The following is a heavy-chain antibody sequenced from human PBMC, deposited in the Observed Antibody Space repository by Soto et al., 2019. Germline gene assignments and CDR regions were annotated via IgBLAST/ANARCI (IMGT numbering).Heavy chain of an antibody. Sequence: GGSLRLSCAASGFTFSSYAMHWVRQAPGKGLEWVAVISYDGSNKYYADSVKGRFTISRDNSKNTLYLQMNSLSAEDTAVYYCARDMATVTTSDAFDIWGQGTMVTVSS. CDR3: ARDMATVTTSDAFDI. D-gene: IGHD4-17*01. J-gene: IGHJ3*02. CDR1: GFTFSSYA. CDR2: ISYDGSNK. V-gene: IGHV3-30-3*01.